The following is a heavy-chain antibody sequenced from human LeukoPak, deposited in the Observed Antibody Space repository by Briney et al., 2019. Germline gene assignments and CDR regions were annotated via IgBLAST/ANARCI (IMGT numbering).Heavy chain of an antibody. CDR2: IYSGGST. CDR1: GFTVSSNY. J-gene: IGHJ4*02. CDR3: ASSNFFSGDHRDY. V-gene: IGHV3-66*01. Sequence: GGSLRLSCAASGFTVSSNYMSWVRQAPGKGLEWVSVIYSGGSTYYADSVKGRLTISRDNSKNTLYLQMNSLRAEDTAVYYCASSNFFSGDHRDYWGQGTLVTVSS. D-gene: IGHD2-21*02.